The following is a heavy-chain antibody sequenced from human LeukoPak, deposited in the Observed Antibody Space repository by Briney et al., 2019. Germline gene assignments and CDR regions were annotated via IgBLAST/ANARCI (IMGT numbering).Heavy chain of an antibody. D-gene: IGHD1-14*01. Sequence: GSLRLSCAASGFTFSSYAMHWVRQAPGKGLEWVAVIPYDGSNKYYADSVKGRFTISRDNSKNTLYLQMNSLRAEDTAVYYCARENHYDAFDIWGQGTMVTVSS. J-gene: IGHJ3*02. CDR2: IPYDGSNK. V-gene: IGHV3-30-3*01. CDR1: GFTFSSYA. CDR3: ARENHYDAFDI.